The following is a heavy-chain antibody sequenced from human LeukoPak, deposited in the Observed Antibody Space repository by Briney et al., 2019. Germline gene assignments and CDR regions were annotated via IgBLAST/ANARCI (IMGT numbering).Heavy chain of an antibody. Sequence: PGGSLRLSCAASGFMFSTYAMSWVRQAPGKGLEWVSGISDSGSNTYYADSVKGRFTISRDNSKNTLYLQMNSLRAEDTAVYYCAKDHGVRYYDSSGYYYWGQGTLVTVSS. CDR3: AKDHGVRYYDSSGYYY. J-gene: IGHJ4*02. CDR1: GFMFSTYA. CDR2: ISDSGSNT. D-gene: IGHD3-22*01. V-gene: IGHV3-23*01.